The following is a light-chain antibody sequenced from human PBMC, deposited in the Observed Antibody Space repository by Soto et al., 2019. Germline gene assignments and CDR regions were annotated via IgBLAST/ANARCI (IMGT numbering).Light chain of an antibody. CDR3: QQPGV. J-gene: IGKJ3*01. CDR2: AAF. Sequence: DIQLTQSPSFLSASVGDRVTITCRASQGISSYLAWYQQKPGKAPKLLIYAAFTLQSGVPSRFSGSGSGTEFTLTISSLQPEDFATYYCQQPGVFGPGTKVDIK. CDR1: QGISSY. V-gene: IGKV1-9*01.